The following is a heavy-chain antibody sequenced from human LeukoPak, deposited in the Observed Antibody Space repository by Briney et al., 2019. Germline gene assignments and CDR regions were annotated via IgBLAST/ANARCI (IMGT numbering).Heavy chain of an antibody. D-gene: IGHD1-1*01. V-gene: IGHV3-30*02. Sequence: GGSLRLSCAASGFTFSSYGMHWVRQAPGKGLEWVAFIRYDGSNKYYADSVKGRFTISRDNSKNTLYLQMNSLRAEDTAVYYCATPVRYNDYYFDYWGQGTLVTVSS. CDR2: IRYDGSNK. J-gene: IGHJ4*02. CDR3: ATPVRYNDYYFDY. CDR1: GFTFSSYG.